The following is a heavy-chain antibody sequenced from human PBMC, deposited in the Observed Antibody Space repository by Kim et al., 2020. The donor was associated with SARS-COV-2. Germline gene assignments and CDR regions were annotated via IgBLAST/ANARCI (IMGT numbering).Heavy chain of an antibody. V-gene: IGHV3-21*01. D-gene: IGHD5-12*01. CDR3: ASGGRRDGYNYPFDY. CDR2: ISSSSSYI. J-gene: IGHJ4*02. Sequence: GGSLRLSCAASGFTFSSYSMNWVRQAPGKGLEWVSSISSSSSYIYYADSVKGRFTISRDNAKNSLYLQMNSLRAEDTAVYYCASGGRRDGYNYPFDYWGQGTLVTVSS. CDR1: GFTFSSYS.